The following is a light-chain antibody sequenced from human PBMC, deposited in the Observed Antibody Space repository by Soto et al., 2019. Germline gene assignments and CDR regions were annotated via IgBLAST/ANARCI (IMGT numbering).Light chain of an antibody. J-gene: IGKJ4*01. CDR2: DAS. CDR1: QSVSSY. CDR3: QQRSNFPLT. Sequence: EIVLTQSPATVSLSPGERATLSCRTSQSVSSYLAWYQQKPGQAPRLLIYDASNRATGIPARFRGSGSGTDFTLTISSLEPEDFVVYYCQQRSNFPLTFGGGTKVEIK. V-gene: IGKV3-11*01.